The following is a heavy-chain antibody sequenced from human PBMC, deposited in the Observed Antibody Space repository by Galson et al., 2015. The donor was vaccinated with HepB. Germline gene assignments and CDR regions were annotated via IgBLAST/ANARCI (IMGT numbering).Heavy chain of an antibody. V-gene: IGHV3-72*01. CDR2: SRNKAKGYST. CDR1: GFTFSDHY. J-gene: IGHJ4*02. CDR3: ARSEVTTVVTDFDS. Sequence: SLRLSCAVSGFTFSDHYVDWVRQAPGKGLEWVGRSRNKAKGYSTAYAASVKGRFTVSRGGSKNSVFLQMNSLRSEDTAVYYCARSEVTTVVTDFDSWGQGTLVTVSS. D-gene: IGHD4-23*01.